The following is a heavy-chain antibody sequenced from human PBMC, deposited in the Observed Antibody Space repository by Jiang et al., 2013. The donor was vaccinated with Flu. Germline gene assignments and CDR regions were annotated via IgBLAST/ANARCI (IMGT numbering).Heavy chain of an antibody. V-gene: IGHV7-4-1*02. CDR1: GYTITNYP. D-gene: IGHD4-17*01. CDR2: INTKTGKP. CDR3: TRGNGGYFDP. J-gene: IGHJ5*02. Sequence: QSGSELKKPGASVKVSCKASGYTITNYPLNWVRQAPGQGLQWMGWINTKTGKPEYAQGFTGRFVFSLDTSVSTAYLQINSLKAEDTAVYYCTRGNGGYFDPWGQGTLVTVSS.